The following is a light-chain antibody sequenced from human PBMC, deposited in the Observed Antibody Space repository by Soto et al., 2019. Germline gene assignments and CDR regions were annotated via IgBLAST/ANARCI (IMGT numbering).Light chain of an antibody. V-gene: IGKV1-39*01. CDR2: AAS. CDR3: QQSHSTPWT. J-gene: IGKJ1*01. Sequence: DIQMTQSPSSLPASVGDRVTITCRASQSISSYLNWYQQKPGKAPKLLIYAASSLQSGVPSRFSGSGSGTDFTLTISSLQPEDFATYYCQQSHSTPWTFGQGTKVEIK. CDR1: QSISSY.